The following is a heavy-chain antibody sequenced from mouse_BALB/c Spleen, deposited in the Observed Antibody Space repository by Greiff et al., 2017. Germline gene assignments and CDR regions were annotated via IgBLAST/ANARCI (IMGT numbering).Heavy chain of an antibody. V-gene: IGHV5-6-4*01. D-gene: IGHD2-4*01. J-gene: IGHJ3*01. Sequence: VMLVESGGGLVKPGGSLKLSCAASGFTFSSYTMSWVRQTPEKRLEWVATISSGGSYTYYPDSVKGRFTISRDNAKNTLYLQMSSLKSEDTAMYYCTIYDYDDWFAYWGQGTLVTVSA. CDR3: TIYDYDDWFAY. CDR1: GFTFSSYT. CDR2: ISSGGSYT.